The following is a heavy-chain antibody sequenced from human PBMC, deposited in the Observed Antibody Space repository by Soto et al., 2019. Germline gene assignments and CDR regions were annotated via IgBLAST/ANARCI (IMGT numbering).Heavy chain of an antibody. CDR3: ARGLRYSGMDV. Sequence: SETLSLTCALYGGSFDGYYWSWIRQPPGKGLEWIGEIDHSGSTTYNPSLKSRIIMSVDTSKNQFSLNVSSMTAADTAVYYCARGLRYSGMDVWGQGTTVT. CDR1: GGSFDGYY. J-gene: IGHJ6*02. V-gene: IGHV4-34*01. CDR2: IDHSGST.